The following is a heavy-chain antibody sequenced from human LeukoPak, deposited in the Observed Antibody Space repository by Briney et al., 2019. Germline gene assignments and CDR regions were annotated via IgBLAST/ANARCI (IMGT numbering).Heavy chain of an antibody. J-gene: IGHJ3*02. CDR3: TVLRYFDWLPADGAFDI. D-gene: IGHD3-9*01. CDR2: ISSSSSYI. V-gene: IGHV3-21*01. CDR1: GFTFSSYS. Sequence: GGSLRLSCAASGFTFSSYSMNWVRQTPGKGLEWVSSISSSSSYIYYADSVKGRFTISRDNAKNSLYLQMNSLRAEDTAVYYCTVLRYFDWLPADGAFDIWGQGTMVTVSS.